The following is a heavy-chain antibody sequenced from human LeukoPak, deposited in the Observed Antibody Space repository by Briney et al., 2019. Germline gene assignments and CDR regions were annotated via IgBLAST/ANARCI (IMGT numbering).Heavy chain of an antibody. V-gene: IGHV3-30-3*01. J-gene: IGHJ4*02. CDR3: VSELFTGGSGSYYDN. CDR1: GFTFSSYA. Sequence: GGSLRLSCAASGFTFSSYAMHCVRQAPGKGLEWVAVISFDGSNKYYADSVKGRFTISRDNSKNTLYLQMNSLRPEDTAVYYCVSELFTGGSGSYYDNWGQGTLVTVSS. CDR2: ISFDGSNK. D-gene: IGHD3-10*01.